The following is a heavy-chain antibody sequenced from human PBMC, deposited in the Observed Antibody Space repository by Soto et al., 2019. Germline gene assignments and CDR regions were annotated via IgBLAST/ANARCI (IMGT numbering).Heavy chain of an antibody. CDR2: IDYRGTI. Sequence: SETLSLTCTVSGGSIATSSYFWAWIRRPPGKGLEWIGSIDYRGTIYNNPSLKSRVTISVDTSKNHFSLKLDSVTAADTALYYCSRRAPEGFDPWGQGTLVTVPQ. CDR1: GGSIATSSYF. CDR3: SRRAPEGFDP. J-gene: IGHJ5*02. V-gene: IGHV4-39*02.